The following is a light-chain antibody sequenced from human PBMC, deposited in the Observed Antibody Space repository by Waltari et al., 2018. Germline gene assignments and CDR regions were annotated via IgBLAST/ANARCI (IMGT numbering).Light chain of an antibody. CDR3: QQSYSTPHMYT. J-gene: IGKJ2*01. Sequence: DIQMTQSPSSLSASVGDRVTITCRASQSISSYLNWYQQKPGKAPKLLIYAASSLQSGVPSRFSGSGSETDFTLTISSLQPEDFATYYCQQSYSTPHMYTFGQGTKLEIK. CDR2: AAS. CDR1: QSISSY. V-gene: IGKV1-39*01.